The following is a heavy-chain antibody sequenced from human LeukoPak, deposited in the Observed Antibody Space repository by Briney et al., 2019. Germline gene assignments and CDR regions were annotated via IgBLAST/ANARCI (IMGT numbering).Heavy chain of an antibody. CDR1: GFTFSSYA. V-gene: IGHV3-30*01. CDR3: ARSGRTIFGVVTFDY. Sequence: GGSLRLSCAASGFTFSSYAMHWVRQAPGKGLEWVAVISYDGSNKYYADSVKGRFTISRDNSKNTLYLQMNGLRAEDTAVYYCARSGRTIFGVVTFDYWGQGTLVTVSS. CDR2: ISYDGSNK. J-gene: IGHJ4*02. D-gene: IGHD3-3*01.